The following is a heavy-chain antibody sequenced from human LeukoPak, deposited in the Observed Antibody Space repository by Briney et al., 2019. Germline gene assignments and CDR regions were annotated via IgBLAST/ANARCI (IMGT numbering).Heavy chain of an antibody. CDR3: ARGSMTSVAY. CDR2: IYYTGSS. J-gene: IGHJ4*02. D-gene: IGHD4-23*01. V-gene: IGHV4-59*01. Sequence: SETLSLTCTVSGSSLSSYYWSWIRQPPGKGLEWIGYIYYTGSSNYNPSLKSRVTISVDTSKNQLSLKLRSLTAAATAVYYCARGSMTSVAYWGQGTLVTVSS. CDR1: GSSLSSYY.